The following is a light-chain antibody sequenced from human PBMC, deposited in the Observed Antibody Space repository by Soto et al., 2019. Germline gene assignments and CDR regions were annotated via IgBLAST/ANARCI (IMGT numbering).Light chain of an antibody. CDR3: EHYGSSLT. J-gene: IGKJ4*01. Sequence: EIVLTQSPGTLSLSPGERATLSCRASQSVSSSYLALYQQKPGQAPRPLIYGASSRATGIPARFSGSGSGTDFSLTIRRLEPEDFAVYYCEHYGSSLTFGRGTRVEIK. CDR1: QSVSSSY. V-gene: IGKV3-20*01. CDR2: GAS.